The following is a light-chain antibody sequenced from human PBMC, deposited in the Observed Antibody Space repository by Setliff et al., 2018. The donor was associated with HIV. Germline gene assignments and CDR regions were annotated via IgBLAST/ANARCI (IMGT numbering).Light chain of an antibody. Sequence: QSALTQPASVSGSPGQSITISCTGTSSDVGGYDSVSWYQQHPGKAPKLLIYDVNNRPSGASYRFSGSKSGNTASLTISALQADDDADYYCCSYASNRARVFGTGTKVTVL. CDR3: CSYASNRARV. V-gene: IGLV2-14*03. CDR2: DVN. J-gene: IGLJ1*01. CDR1: SSDVGGYDS.